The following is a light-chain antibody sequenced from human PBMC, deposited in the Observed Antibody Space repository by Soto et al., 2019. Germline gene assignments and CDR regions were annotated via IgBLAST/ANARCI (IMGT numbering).Light chain of an antibody. J-gene: IGLJ3*02. CDR2: SND. CDR1: SSNIGTNA. V-gene: IGLV1-44*01. CDR3: AVWDDSLNGWV. Sequence: QSVLTQPPSASGTPGQRVTISCPGSSSNIGTNAVNWCQQLPGTAPRLLIYSNDQRPPGVPDRFSGSKSGTSASLGISGLQSEDEADYFCAVWDDSLNGWVFGGGTKVTVL.